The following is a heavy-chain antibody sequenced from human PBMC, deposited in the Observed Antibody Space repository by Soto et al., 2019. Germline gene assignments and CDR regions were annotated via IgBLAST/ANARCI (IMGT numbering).Heavy chain of an antibody. J-gene: IGHJ4*02. D-gene: IGHD1-26*01. CDR1: GFTFSSYA. Sequence: GSLRLSCAASGFTFSSYAMSWVRQAPGKGLEWVSAISGSGGSTYYADSVKGRFTISRDNSKNTLYLQMNSLRAEDTAVYYCAKVPGATTFFDYWGQGTLVTVSS. V-gene: IGHV3-23*01. CDR3: AKVPGATTFFDY. CDR2: ISGSGGST.